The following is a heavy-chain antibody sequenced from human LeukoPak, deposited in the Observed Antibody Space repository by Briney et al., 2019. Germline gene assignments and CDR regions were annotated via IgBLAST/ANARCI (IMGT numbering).Heavy chain of an antibody. CDR2: MYYSGNT. CDR1: GDSISSSNYY. CDR3: ASGYSSSWYVY. Sequence: PSETLSLTCTVTGDSISSSNYYWGWIRQPPGKGLEWIGSMYYSGNTYYNPSLKSRVIISIDTSKNQFTLKLSSVTAADTAVYYCASGYSSSWYVYWGQGTLVTVSS. V-gene: IGHV4-39*01. J-gene: IGHJ4*02. D-gene: IGHD6-13*01.